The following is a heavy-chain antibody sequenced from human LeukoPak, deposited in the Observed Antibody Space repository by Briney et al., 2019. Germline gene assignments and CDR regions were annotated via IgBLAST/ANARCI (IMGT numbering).Heavy chain of an antibody. V-gene: IGHV1-69*04. CDR3: AREGGDIVVVVAATTRCWFDP. Sequence: ASVKVSCKASGDTFSSYAISWVRQAPGQGLEWMGRIIPILGVANYAQKFQGRVTITADKSTSTAYMELSSLRSEDTAVYYCAREGGDIVVVVAATTRCWFDPGGQGTLVTV. D-gene: IGHD2-15*01. CDR1: GDTFSSYA. CDR2: IIPILGVA. J-gene: IGHJ5*02.